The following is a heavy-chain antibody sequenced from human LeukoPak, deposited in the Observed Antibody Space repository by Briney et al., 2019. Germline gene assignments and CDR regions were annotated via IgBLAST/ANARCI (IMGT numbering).Heavy chain of an antibody. V-gene: IGHV4-38-2*01. CDR2: IYYSWGT. CDR3: ARNVTAGFFDY. J-gene: IGHJ4*02. Sequence: SETLSLTCAVSGSSITSDYFWGWIRQPPGKGLEWIATIYYSWGTYFNPSLKSRVTVSLDASKNQFSLKMTSLTAADTAIYYCARNVTAGFFDYRGQGIMVTVSS. D-gene: IGHD1-1*01. CDR1: GSSITSDYF.